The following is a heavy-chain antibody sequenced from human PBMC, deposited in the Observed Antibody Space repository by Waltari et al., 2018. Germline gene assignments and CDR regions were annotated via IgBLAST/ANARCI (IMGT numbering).Heavy chain of an antibody. CDR2: ISGTSDYI. J-gene: IGHJ4*02. CDR1: GFSFSGYS. D-gene: IGHD3-16*01. Sequence: EVQLVESGGGLVKPGGSLRLSCAASGFSFSGYSMNWVRQAPGQGLEWVSSISGTSDYIYYADSVKGRFTISRDNAKNSLYLQMNSLRVDDTALYYCARDGGIRDLDYWGQGTLVTVSS. V-gene: IGHV3-21*01. CDR3: ARDGGIRDLDY.